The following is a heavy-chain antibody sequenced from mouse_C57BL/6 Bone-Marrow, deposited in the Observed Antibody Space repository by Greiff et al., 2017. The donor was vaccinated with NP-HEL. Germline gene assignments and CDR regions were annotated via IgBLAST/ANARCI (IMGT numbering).Heavy chain of an antibody. J-gene: IGHJ2*01. CDR1: GFTFSSYA. CDR3: GRAEYYGSSFDY. CDR2: ISDGGSYT. Sequence: EVQLVESGGGLVKPGGSLKLSCAASGFTFSSYAMSWVRQTPEKRLEWVATISDGGSYTYYPDNVKGRFTISRDNAKNNLYLQMSHLKSEDTAMYYGGRAEYYGSSFDYWGQGTTLTVSS. D-gene: IGHD1-1*01. V-gene: IGHV5-4*01.